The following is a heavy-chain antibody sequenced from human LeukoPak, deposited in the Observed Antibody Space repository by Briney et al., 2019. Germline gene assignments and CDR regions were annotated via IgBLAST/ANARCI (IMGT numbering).Heavy chain of an antibody. Sequence: SETLSLTCSVSGGSIRSYYWSWIRQPPGKGLEWFGYIHYSGSANYNPSIKSRVTISVDPSKNLLSLKLTSVTAADTGVYYCARLTMPTGPGDYWGQGTLVTVSS. CDR1: GGSIRSYY. D-gene: IGHD4/OR15-4a*01. CDR2: IHYSGSA. CDR3: ARLTMPTGPGDY. J-gene: IGHJ4*02. V-gene: IGHV4-59*08.